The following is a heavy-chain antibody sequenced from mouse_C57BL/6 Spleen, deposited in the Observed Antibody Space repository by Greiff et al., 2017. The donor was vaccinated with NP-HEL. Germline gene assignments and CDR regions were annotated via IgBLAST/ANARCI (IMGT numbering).Heavy chain of an antibody. Sequence: VQLQQSGAELVRPGASVTLSCKASGYTFTDYEMHWVKQTPVHGLEWIGAIDPETGGTAYNQKFKGKAILTADKSSSTAYMELRSLTSEDSAVYYCTRSVVAGFDYWGQGTTLTVSS. D-gene: IGHD1-1*01. J-gene: IGHJ2*01. CDR3: TRSVVAGFDY. CDR2: IDPETGGT. CDR1: GYTFTDYE. V-gene: IGHV1-15*01.